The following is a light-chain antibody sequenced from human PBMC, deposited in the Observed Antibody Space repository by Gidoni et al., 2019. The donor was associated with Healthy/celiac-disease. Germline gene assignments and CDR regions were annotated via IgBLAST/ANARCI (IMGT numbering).Light chain of an antibody. CDR1: SPNIGAGYD. J-gene: IGLJ2*01. V-gene: IGLV1-40*01. CDR3: QSYDSSLSGHVV. Sequence: QSVLTQPPSVSGAPGQRVTISCTGSSPNIGAGYDVPWYQQLPGTAPKLLIYGTSNRPSGVPDRFSGSKSGTPASLAITGLQAEDEADYYCQSYDSSLSGHVVFGGGTKLTVL. CDR2: GTS.